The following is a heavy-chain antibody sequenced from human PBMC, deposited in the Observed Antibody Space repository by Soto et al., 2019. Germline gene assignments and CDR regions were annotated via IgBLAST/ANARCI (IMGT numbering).Heavy chain of an antibody. Sequence: GASVKVSCKASGYTFTIYGINWVRQAPGQGLEWMGWISPDNGNTGYAQKFQGRVTMTRNTSISTAYMELSSLRSEDTAVYYCARRGYSSSCYYYYYYGMDVWGQGTTVTVSS. CDR3: ARRGYSSSCYYYYYYGMDV. CDR1: GYTFTIYG. V-gene: IGHV1-8*02. CDR2: ISPDNGNT. J-gene: IGHJ6*02. D-gene: IGHD6-13*01.